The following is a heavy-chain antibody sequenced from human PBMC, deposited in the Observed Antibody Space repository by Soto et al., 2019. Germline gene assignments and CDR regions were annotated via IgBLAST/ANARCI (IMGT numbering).Heavy chain of an antibody. CDR1: GFTFSSYA. Sequence: PGGSLRLSCAASGFTFSSYAMSWVRQAPGKGLEWVSAISGSGGSTYYADSVKGRFTISRDNPKNTLYLQMNSLRAEDTAVYYCAKGLVITFGGVIVSSHFDYWGQGTLVTVSS. CDR2: ISGSGGST. V-gene: IGHV3-23*01. J-gene: IGHJ4*02. CDR3: AKGLVITFGGVIVSSHFDY. D-gene: IGHD3-16*02.